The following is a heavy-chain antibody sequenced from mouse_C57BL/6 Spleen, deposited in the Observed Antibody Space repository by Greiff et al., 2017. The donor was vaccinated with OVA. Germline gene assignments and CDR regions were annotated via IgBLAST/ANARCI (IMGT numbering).Heavy chain of an antibody. Sequence: QVQLQQPGAELVKPGASVKLSCKASGYTFTSYWMQWVKQRPGQGLEWIGEIDPSDSYTNYNQKFKGKATLTVDTSSSTACMQLSSLTSEDSAVYYCAPYYYGSSYPYCDYWGQGTTLTVSS. CDR1: GYTFTSYW. CDR3: APYYYGSSYPYCDY. V-gene: IGHV1-50*01. D-gene: IGHD1-1*01. CDR2: IDPSDSYT. J-gene: IGHJ2*01.